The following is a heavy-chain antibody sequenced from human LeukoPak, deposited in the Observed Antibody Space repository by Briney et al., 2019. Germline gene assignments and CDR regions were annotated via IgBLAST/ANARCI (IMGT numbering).Heavy chain of an antibody. V-gene: IGHV3-48*03. D-gene: IGHD6-13*01. CDR2: ISSSGSTI. J-gene: IGHJ4*02. Sequence: QAGGSLRLSCAASGFTFSSYEMNWVRQAPGKGLEWVSYISSSGSTIYYADSVKGRFAISRDNAKNSLYLQMNSLRAEDTAVYYCARFYSSSYRYFDYWGQGTLVTVSS. CDR3: ARFYSSSYRYFDY. CDR1: GFTFSSYE.